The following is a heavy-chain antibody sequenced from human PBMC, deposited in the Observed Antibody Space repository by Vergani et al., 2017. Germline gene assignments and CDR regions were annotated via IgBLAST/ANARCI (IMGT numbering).Heavy chain of an antibody. CDR2: INPSGGST. CDR1: GYTFTSYY. D-gene: IGHD7-27*01. Sequence: QVQLVQSGAEVKKPGASVKVSCKASGYTFTSYYMHWVRQAPGQGLEWMGIINPSGGSTSYAQKFQGRVTMTRDTSTSTVYMELSSLRSEDTAVYYCARRKWVDRTGDSTHFDYWGQGTLVTVSS. J-gene: IGHJ4*02. CDR3: ARRKWVDRTGDSTHFDY. V-gene: IGHV1-46*01.